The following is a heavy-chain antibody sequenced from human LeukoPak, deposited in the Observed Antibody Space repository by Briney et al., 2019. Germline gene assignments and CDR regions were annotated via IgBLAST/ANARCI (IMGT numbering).Heavy chain of an antibody. CDR2: ISNSGGST. Sequence: GGSLRLSCAASGFTFSSYGMSWVRQAPGKGLEWVSAISNSGGSTYYADSVKGRFTISRDNSKNTLYLQMNSLGAEDTAVYYCAKVASYYYGSGSYYLDYWGQGTLVTVSS. V-gene: IGHV3-23*01. CDR3: AKVASYYYGSGSYYLDY. D-gene: IGHD3-10*01. J-gene: IGHJ4*02. CDR1: GFTFSSYG.